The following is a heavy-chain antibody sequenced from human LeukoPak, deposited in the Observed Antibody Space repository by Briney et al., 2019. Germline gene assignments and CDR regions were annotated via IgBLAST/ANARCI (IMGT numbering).Heavy chain of an antibody. CDR1: GGTFSSYA. J-gene: IGHJ4*02. V-gene: IGHV1-69*06. CDR3: ARSYGDYPLGY. Sequence: SSVKVSCKASGGTFSSYAISWVRQAPGQGLGWMGGIIPIFGTANYAQKFQGRVTITADKSTSTAYMELSSLRSEDTAVYYCARSYGDYPLGYWGQGTLVTVSS. CDR2: IIPIFGTA. D-gene: IGHD4-17*01.